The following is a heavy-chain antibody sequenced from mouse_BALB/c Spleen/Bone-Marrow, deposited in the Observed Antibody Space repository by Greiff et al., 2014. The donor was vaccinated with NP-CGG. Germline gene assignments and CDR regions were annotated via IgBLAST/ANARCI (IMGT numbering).Heavy chain of an antibody. D-gene: IGHD1-1*01. CDR2: ISDSGGST. CDR3: ARLGDYSYFDY. Sequence: DVMLVESGGGIVQPGGSLKLSCVISGFSFSDYYMYWVRQTPEKRLEWVAYISDSGGSTYYPDTVKGRFTISGDNAKNTLYLQMSRLKSEDTAMYYCARLGDYSYFDYWGQGTTLTVSS. CDR1: GFSFSDYY. J-gene: IGHJ2*01. V-gene: IGHV5-12*02.